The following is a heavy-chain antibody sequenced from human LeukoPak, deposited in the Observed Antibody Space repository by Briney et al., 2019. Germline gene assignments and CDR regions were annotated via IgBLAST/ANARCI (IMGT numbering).Heavy chain of an antibody. CDR1: GFIFSPYA. CDR2: ISSTYNI. D-gene: IGHD7-27*01. CDR3: ARDHNWGFDF. V-gene: IGHV3-48*02. Sequence: GGSLRLSCAASGFIFSPYAMNWVRQAPGRGLEWVSYISSTYNIYYSDSVRGRFTISRDNAENSVYLQMNSLRDEDTAVYYCARDHNWGFDFWGQGTLVAVSS. J-gene: IGHJ4*02.